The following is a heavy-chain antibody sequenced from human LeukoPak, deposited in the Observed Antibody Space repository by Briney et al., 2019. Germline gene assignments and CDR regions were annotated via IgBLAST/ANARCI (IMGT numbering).Heavy chain of an antibody. CDR2: ITPIIDSS. D-gene: IGHD1-26*01. J-gene: IGHJ5*02. V-gene: IGHV1-69*08. Sequence: EASVKVSCKASGGTLNTHIFTWVRQAPEQGLEWMGKITPIIDSSKYAQKFQGRLTITADKSTGTVYMELSSLRSEDTAVYYCARVNLRGSQYNWFDPWGQGTLVTVSS. CDR1: GGTLNTHI. CDR3: ARVNLRGSQYNWFDP.